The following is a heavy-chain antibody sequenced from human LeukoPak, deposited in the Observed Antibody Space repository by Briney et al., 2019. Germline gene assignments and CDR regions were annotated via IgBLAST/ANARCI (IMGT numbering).Heavy chain of an antibody. CDR3: ARARGDSSGYWDY. J-gene: IGHJ4*02. CDR2: IYYSGST. V-gene: IGHV4-59*02. CDR1: GGSVSYYY. D-gene: IGHD3-22*01. Sequence: SETLSLTCTVSGGSVSYYYWSWIRQPPGKGLEWIAYIYYSGSTNYNPSLRSRVTISVDTSKNQFSLQLNSVTPEDTAVYYCARARGDSSGYWDYWGQGTLVTVSS.